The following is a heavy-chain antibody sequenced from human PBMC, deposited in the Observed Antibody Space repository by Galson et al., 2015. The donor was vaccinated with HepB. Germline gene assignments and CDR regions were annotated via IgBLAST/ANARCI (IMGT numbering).Heavy chain of an antibody. CDR3: ARGYDYIWGSYRYYYYMDV. Sequence: QSGAEVKKPGESLKISCKGSGYSFTSYWIGWVRQMPGKGLEWMGIIYPGDSDTRYSPSFQGQVTISADKSISTAYLQWSSLKASDTAMYYCARGYDYIWGSYRYYYYMDVWGKGTTVTVSS. D-gene: IGHD3-16*02. CDR1: GYSFTSYW. CDR2: IYPGDSDT. V-gene: IGHV5-51*03. J-gene: IGHJ6*03.